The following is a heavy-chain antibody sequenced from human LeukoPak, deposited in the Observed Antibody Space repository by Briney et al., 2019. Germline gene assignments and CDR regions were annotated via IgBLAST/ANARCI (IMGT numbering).Heavy chain of an antibody. CDR3: ARDVASHSNDAFDI. Sequence: SETLSLTCTVSGGSISSGSYYWSWIRQPAGKGLEWIGRIYTSGSTNYNPSLKSRVTISVDTSKNQFSLTLSSVTAADTAVYYCARDVASHSNDAFDIWGQGTMVTVSS. J-gene: IGHJ3*02. CDR1: GGSISSGSYY. V-gene: IGHV4-61*02. D-gene: IGHD2-2*01. CDR2: IYTSGST.